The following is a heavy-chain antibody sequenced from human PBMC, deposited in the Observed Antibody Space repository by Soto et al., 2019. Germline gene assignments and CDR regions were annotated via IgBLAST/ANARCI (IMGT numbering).Heavy chain of an antibody. CDR3: ARVGYYDYIWGSYRNNWFDP. V-gene: IGHV1-8*01. CDR2: MNPNSGNT. D-gene: IGHD3-16*02. J-gene: IGHJ5*02. Sequence: ASVKVSCKASGYTFTSYDINWVRQATGQGLELIGWMNPNSGNTGYAQKFQGRVTMTRNTSISTDYMELSSLRSENTAVYYCARVGYYDYIWGSYRNNWFDPWGQGTLVTVSS. CDR1: GYTFTSYD.